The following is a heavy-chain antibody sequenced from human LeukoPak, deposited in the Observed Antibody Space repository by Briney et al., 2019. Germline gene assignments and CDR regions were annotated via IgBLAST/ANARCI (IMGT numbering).Heavy chain of an antibody. CDR1: GFTFSSYA. CDR3: AKVRVPNIVGVPAAMVGRYYYMDV. CDR2: ISGSGGST. V-gene: IGHV3-23*01. Sequence: GGSLRLPCAASGFTFSSYAMSWVRQAPGKGLEWVSAISGSGGSTYYADSVKGRFTISRDNSKNTLYLQMNSLRAEDTAVYYCAKVRVPNIVGVPAAMVGRYYYMDVWGKGTTVTVSS. J-gene: IGHJ6*03. D-gene: IGHD2-2*01.